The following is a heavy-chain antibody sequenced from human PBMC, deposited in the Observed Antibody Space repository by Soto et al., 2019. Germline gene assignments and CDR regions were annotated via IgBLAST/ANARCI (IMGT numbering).Heavy chain of an antibody. D-gene: IGHD2-15*01. V-gene: IGHV1-46*01. Sequence: QVQLVQSGAEVKKPGASVKVSCKASGYTFTSYYMHWVRQAPGHGLEWMGTINPSGGSTSYAQKFQGRVTMTRDTSTSTVYMELSSLRSEDRAVYYCARDPVVVVVAALDYWGQGTLVTVSS. J-gene: IGHJ4*02. CDR1: GYTFTSYY. CDR2: INPSGGST. CDR3: ARDPVVVVVAALDY.